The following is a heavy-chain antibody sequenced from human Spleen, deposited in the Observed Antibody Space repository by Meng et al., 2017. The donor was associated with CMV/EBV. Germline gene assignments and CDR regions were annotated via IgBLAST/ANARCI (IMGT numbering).Heavy chain of an antibody. CDR2: ISSSSSTI. V-gene: IGHV3-48*04. Sequence: GGSLRLSCAASAFTFSSYSMNWVRQAPGKGLEWVSYISSSSSTIYYADSVKGRFTISRDNAKNSLYLQMNSLRAEDTAVYYCARAARRYYYGMDVWGQGTTVTVSS. CDR1: AFTFSSYS. J-gene: IGHJ6*02. CDR3: ARAARRYYYGMDV. D-gene: IGHD6-6*01.